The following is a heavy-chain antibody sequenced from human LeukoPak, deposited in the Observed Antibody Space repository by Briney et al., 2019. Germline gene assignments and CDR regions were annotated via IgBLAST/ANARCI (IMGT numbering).Heavy chain of an antibody. J-gene: IGHJ3*02. CDR3: ARVYPGAFDI. CDR1: GYTFTGYY. Sequence: EASVKVSCKASGYTFTGYYMHWVRQAPGQGLEWMGWINPNSGGTNYAQKFQGRVTMTRDTSISAAYMELSRLRSDVPAVYYCARVYPGAFDIWGQGTMVTVSS. V-gene: IGHV1-2*02. CDR2: INPNSGGT.